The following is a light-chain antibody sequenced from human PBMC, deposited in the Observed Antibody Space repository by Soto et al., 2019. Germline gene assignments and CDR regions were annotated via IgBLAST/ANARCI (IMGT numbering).Light chain of an antibody. Sequence: QSVLTQPASVSGSPGQWITISCTGTSSDVGDYNHVSWYQQHPGKAPKLMIYDVSHWPSGVSNRFSGSKSGNTASLTISGLQAEDEADYYCSSYTTSSTLFGGGTKVTVL. V-gene: IGLV2-14*01. J-gene: IGLJ2*01. CDR2: DVS. CDR1: SSDVGDYNH. CDR3: SSYTTSSTL.